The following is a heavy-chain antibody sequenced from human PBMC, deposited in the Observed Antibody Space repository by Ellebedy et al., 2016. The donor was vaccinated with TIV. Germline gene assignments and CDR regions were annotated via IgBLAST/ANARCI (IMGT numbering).Heavy chain of an antibody. CDR1: GFNFGTSW. J-gene: IGHJ4*02. CDR2: IKQDGSEK. D-gene: IGHD6-19*01. Sequence: PGGSLRLSCLTSGFNFGTSWMRRVRQAPGKGLEWVANIKQDGSEKYYVDSVKGRFTISRDNTKSSLYLQKNSLRAEDTAVYYCSFSRLVPYWGQGTLVTVSS. CDR3: SFSRLVPY. V-gene: IGHV3-7*03.